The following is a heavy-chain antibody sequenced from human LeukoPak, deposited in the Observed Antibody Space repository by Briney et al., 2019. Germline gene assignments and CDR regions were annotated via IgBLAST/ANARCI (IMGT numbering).Heavy chain of an antibody. Sequence: SETLSLTCAVYGGSFSGYYWSWIRQPPGKGLEWIGEINHSGSTNYNPSLKSRVTISVDTSKNQFSLKQSSVTAADMAVYYCARRYYYGSGSYYKLYNWFDPWGQGTLVTVSS. V-gene: IGHV4-34*01. CDR1: GGSFSGYY. J-gene: IGHJ5*02. CDR2: INHSGST. CDR3: ARRYYYGSGSYYKLYNWFDP. D-gene: IGHD3-10*01.